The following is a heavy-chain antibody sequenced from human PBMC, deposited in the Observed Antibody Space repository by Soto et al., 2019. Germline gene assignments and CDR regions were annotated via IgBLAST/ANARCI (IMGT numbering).Heavy chain of an antibody. V-gene: IGHV4-59*08. D-gene: IGHD3-3*01. CDR2: IYYSGST. CDR1: GGSISSYY. J-gene: IGHJ3*02. Sequence: SETLSLTCTVSGGSISSYYWSWIRQPPGKGLEWIGYIYYSGSTNYNPSLKSRVTISVDTSKNQFSLKLSSVTAADTAVYYCARQGYDLPAFDIWGQGTMVTVSS. CDR3: ARQGYDLPAFDI.